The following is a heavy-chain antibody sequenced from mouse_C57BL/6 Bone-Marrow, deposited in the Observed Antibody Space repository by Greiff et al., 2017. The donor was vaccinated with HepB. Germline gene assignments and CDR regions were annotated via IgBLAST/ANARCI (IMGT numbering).Heavy chain of an antibody. Sequence: VQLQQSGAELVKPGASVKISCKASGYAFSSYWMNWVKQRPGKGLEWIGQIYPGDGDTNYNGKFKGKATLTADKSSSTAYMQLSSLTSEDSAVYFCARLGDGNDWYFDVWGTGTTVTVSS. D-gene: IGHD2-1*01. CDR1: GYAFSSYW. CDR2: IYPGDGDT. J-gene: IGHJ1*03. V-gene: IGHV1-80*01. CDR3: ARLGDGNDWYFDV.